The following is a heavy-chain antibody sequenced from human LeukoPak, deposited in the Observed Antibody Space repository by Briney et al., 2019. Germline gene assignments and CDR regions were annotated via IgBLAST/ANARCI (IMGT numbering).Heavy chain of an antibody. V-gene: IGHV4-59*11. CDR2: IFYSGGL. D-gene: IGHD1-26*01. CDR3: ARGGGYSGSSFDY. J-gene: IGHJ4*02. Sequence: SETQSLTCTVSGASISSHYWSWIRQPPGKGLEWIGYIFYSGGLNYNPSLKSRVAISVDTSKDQFSLRLTSVTAADTAVYFCARGGGYSGSSFDYWGQGTLVTVSS. CDR1: GASISSHY.